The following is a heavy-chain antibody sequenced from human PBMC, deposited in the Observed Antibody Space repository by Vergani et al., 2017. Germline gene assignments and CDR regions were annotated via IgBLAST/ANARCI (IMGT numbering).Heavy chain of an antibody. CDR1: GGSISSGGYY. V-gene: IGHV4-31*03. D-gene: IGHD5-24*01. CDR2: IYYSGST. Sequence: QVQLQESGPGLVKPSQTLSLTCTVSGGSISSGGYYWSWIRQHPGKGLEWIGYIYYSGSTYYNPSLKSRVTISVDKSKNQFSLKLSSVTAADTAVYYCASSTGTPEMATTRGSAFDIWGQGTMVTVSS. J-gene: IGHJ3*02. CDR3: ASSTGTPEMATTRGSAFDI.